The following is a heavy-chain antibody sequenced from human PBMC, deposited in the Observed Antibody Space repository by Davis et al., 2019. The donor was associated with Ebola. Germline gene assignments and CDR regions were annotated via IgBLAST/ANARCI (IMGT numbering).Heavy chain of an antibody. CDR3: GRASDIGVVY. D-gene: IGHD2-2*01. V-gene: IGHV4-30-4*07. CDR2: IFYSGSS. CDR1: GGSISSGGYS. J-gene: IGHJ4*02. Sequence: SETLSLTCAVFGGSISSGGYSWSWIRQPPGKGLEWIGYIFYSGSSYSNPSLRSRVTMSVDTSKNQFSLKLSSVTAADTAVYYCGRASDIGVVYWGQGTLVTVSS.